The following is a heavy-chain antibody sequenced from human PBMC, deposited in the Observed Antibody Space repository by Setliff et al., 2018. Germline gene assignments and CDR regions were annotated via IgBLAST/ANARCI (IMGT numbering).Heavy chain of an antibody. V-gene: IGHV4-59*11. Sequence: SETLSLTCSVSSGSIGSHYWNWMRQPPGKGLEWIGHVFHTGSTKYNPSLRSRVTISVDTSENQFSLKLSSVTAADTAIYYCARGGTYRYFDYWGQGTLVTVSS. CDR1: SGSIGSHY. CDR2: VFHTGST. CDR3: ARGGTYRYFDY. J-gene: IGHJ4*02.